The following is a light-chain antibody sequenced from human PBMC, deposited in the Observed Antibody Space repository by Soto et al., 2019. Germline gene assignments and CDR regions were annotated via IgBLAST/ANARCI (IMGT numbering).Light chain of an antibody. V-gene: IGLV2-14*03. J-gene: IGLJ2*01. CDR1: SSDVGGYNY. Sequence: QSALTQPASVSGSPGQSITISCTGTSSDVGGYNYVSWYQQHPGKAPRLMIYDVRYRPAGVSTRFSGSKSDNTASLTIAGLQAEDEADYYCCSYPNSDALVFGGGTKLTVL. CDR3: CSYPNSDALV. CDR2: DVR.